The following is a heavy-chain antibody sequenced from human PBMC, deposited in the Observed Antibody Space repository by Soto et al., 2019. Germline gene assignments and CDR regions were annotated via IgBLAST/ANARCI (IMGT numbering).Heavy chain of an antibody. Sequence: QVQLVQSGAEVKKPGSSVKVSCKASGGTFSSYAISWVRQAPGQGLELMGGIIPICGTANYAQKFQGRDTITADESTSTSYMELSSMRSEDTAVYYCAGYYDSSAQTYFDSWGQGTLGTVSS. CDR2: IIPICGTA. J-gene: IGHJ4*02. CDR3: AGYYDSSAQTYFDS. V-gene: IGHV1-69*01. CDR1: GGTFSSYA. D-gene: IGHD3-22*01.